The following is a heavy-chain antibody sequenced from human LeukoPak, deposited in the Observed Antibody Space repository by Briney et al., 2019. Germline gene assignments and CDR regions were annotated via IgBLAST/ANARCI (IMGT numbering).Heavy chain of an antibody. CDR3: ARYCDYGDYVSWFDP. J-gene: IGHJ5*02. D-gene: IGHD4-17*01. CDR1: GGSISSGGYS. CDR2: IYHSGST. Sequence: SETLSLTCAVSGGSISSGGYSWSWLRQPPGKGLEWIGYIYHSGSTYYNPSLKSRVTISVDRSKNQFSLKLSSVTAADTAVYYCARYCDYGDYVSWFDPWGQGTLVTVSS. V-gene: IGHV4-30-2*01.